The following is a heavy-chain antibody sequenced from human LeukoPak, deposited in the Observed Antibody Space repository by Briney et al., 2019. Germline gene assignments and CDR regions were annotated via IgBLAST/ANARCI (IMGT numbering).Heavy chain of an antibody. D-gene: IGHD5-18*01. V-gene: IGHV4-59*08. CDR2: IYYSGST. CDR1: GFSISSGYY. J-gene: IGHJ6*02. Sequence: SETLSLTCTVSGFSISSGYYWSWIRQPPGKGLEWIGYIYYSGSTNYNPSLKSRVTISVDTSKNQFSLKLSSVTAADTAVYYCARHGQLWSYYYYYGMDVWGQGTTVTVSS. CDR3: ARHGQLWSYYYYYGMDV.